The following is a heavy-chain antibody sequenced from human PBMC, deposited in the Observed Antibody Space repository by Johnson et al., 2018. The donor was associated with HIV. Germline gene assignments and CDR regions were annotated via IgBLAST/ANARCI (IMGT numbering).Heavy chain of an antibody. V-gene: IGHV3-30*19. Sequence: QVQLVESGGGVVQPGRSLRLSCAASGFTFSSYGMHWVRQAPGKGLEWVAVIWYDGSNKYYADSVKGRFSISRDNSRNTLYLQMSSLRPDDTAVYFCARVGVSGYDLAAFDIWGQGTMVTVSA. J-gene: IGHJ3*02. CDR2: IWYDGSNK. CDR1: GFTFSSYG. CDR3: ARVGVSGYDLAAFDI. D-gene: IGHD5-12*01.